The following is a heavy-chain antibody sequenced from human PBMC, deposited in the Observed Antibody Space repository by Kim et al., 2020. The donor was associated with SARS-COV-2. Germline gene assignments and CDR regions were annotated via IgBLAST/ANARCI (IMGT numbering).Heavy chain of an antibody. D-gene: IGHD3-10*01. J-gene: IGHJ4*02. CDR3: ASILIGSPTAIFDY. V-gene: IGHV1-2*02. Sequence: AQKFQGRVTMTRNTSISTAYMELSRLRSDDTAVYYCASILIGSPTAIFDYWGQGTLVTVSS.